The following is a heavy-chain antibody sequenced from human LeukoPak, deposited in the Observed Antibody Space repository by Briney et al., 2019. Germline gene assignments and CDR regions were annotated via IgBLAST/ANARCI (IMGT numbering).Heavy chain of an antibody. CDR3: ARGGGLDPIDY. CDR2: ISAYDGDT. V-gene: IGHV1-18*01. Sequence: ASVKVSCKASEYTFSNYGITWVRQAPGQGLEWMGWISAYDGDTNYAQNFQGRVTMTTDTSTSTAYMELRSLRSDDTAVYYCARGGGLDPIDYWGQGTLVTVSS. CDR1: EYTFSNYG. D-gene: IGHD3/OR15-3a*01. J-gene: IGHJ4*02.